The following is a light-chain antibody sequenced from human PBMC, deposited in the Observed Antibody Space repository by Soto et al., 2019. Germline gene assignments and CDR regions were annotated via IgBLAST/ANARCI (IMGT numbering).Light chain of an antibody. CDR2: AAS. J-gene: IGKJ4*01. V-gene: IGKV1-27*01. CDR1: QGISNY. Sequence: DIQLTKSPASLSASVGERAPITCRASQGISNYLALYQQQPGKVPQLLIYAASTFQSGVPSRFSGSGSGTDFTLTINSLPPEDVATYYFQKYNNALLTFGGGTHGDIK. CDR3: QKYNNALLT.